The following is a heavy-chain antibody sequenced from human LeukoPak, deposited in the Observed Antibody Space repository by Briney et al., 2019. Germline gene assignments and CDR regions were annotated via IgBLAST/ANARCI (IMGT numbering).Heavy chain of an antibody. CDR2: SIPIFGTA. D-gene: IGHD2-21*01. J-gene: IGHJ3*02. V-gene: IGHV1-69*06. Sequence: ASVKVSCNASGYIFTGYYMHWVRRPPRQGLEWLGASIPIFGTANYAQKFQGRVTSSADKSTSKAYMELSSLRSENTGVYCCARSNTLNSRFRLAFDIWGQGTMVTVSS. CDR3: ARSNTLNSRFRLAFDI. CDR1: GYIFTGYY.